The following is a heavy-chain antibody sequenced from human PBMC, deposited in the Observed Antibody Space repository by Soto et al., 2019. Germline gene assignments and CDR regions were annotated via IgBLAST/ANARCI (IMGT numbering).Heavy chain of an antibody. J-gene: IGHJ4*02. CDR2: IRGSGGST. Sequence: AASGFTFSRYAMSWVRQAPGEGLEWVSAIRGSGGSTYYADSVKGRFTISRDNSKNTLYLQMNSLRAEDTAVYYCAKEGEHSSVWANFDYWGQGTLVTVSS. CDR1: GFTFSRYA. D-gene: IGHD6-19*01. CDR3: AKEGEHSSVWANFDY. V-gene: IGHV3-23*01.